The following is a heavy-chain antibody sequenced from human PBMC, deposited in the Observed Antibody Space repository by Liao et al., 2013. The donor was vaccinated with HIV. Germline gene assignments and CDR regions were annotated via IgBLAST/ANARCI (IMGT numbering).Heavy chain of an antibody. CDR3: ARDQTAVVVATTGYRYMDV. V-gene: IGHV4-4*07. CDR2: IHSSGRA. D-gene: IGHD2-15*01. J-gene: IGHJ6*03. Sequence: QVQLEESGPGLVKPSETLSLTCTVSGVSMRSYYWSWVRQPAGQGLEWIGRIHSSGRANQNPSLRSRVTMSVDMSKKEVSLKLSSVTAADTAVYYCARDQTAVVVATTGYRYMDVWGKGTTVTVSS. CDR1: GVSMRSYY.